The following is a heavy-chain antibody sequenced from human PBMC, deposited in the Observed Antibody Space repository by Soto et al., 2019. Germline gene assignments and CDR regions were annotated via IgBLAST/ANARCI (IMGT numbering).Heavy chain of an antibody. V-gene: IGHV3-7*01. Sequence: PGGSLRLSCAASGFTFSSYWMSWVRQAPGKGLEWVANINRDGSEKYYVDSVKGRFTISRDNAKNSLYLQINSLRAEDTAVYYCARGWEGYFDYWGQGTLVTVSS. J-gene: IGHJ4*02. D-gene: IGHD1-26*01. CDR2: INRDGSEK. CDR1: GFTFSSYW. CDR3: ARGWEGYFDY.